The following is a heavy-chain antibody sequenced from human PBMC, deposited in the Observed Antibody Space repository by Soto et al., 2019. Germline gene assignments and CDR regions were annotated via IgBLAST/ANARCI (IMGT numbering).Heavy chain of an antibody. V-gene: IGHV1-69*01. Sequence: SVTLSCTASGGTYSSYAISWVRQAPGQGLEWMGGIIPIFGTANYAQKFQGRVTITADESTSTAYMELSSLRSEDTAVYYCARAASGYVYYGMDVWGQGTTVTVSS. CDR3: ARAASGYVYYGMDV. D-gene: IGHD5-12*01. CDR1: GGTYSSYA. CDR2: IIPIFGTA. J-gene: IGHJ6*02.